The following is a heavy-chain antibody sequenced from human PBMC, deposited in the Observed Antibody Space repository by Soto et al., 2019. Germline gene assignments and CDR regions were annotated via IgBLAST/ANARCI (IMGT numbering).Heavy chain of an antibody. J-gene: IGHJ6*02. Sequence: EVQLVXXGGXXVKXXXSXXLSXAASXFTXXNAWMNWVXQAPGXXXXXXXXIKSKTDGGTTDYAAPVKGRFTISRDDSKNTLXXQMXXXXXXXXAVYYCTTHSSSWPPSLYYYYGMDVWGQGTTVTVSS. CDR2: IKSKTDGGTT. D-gene: IGHD6-13*01. V-gene: IGHV3-15*07. CDR3: TTHSSSWPPSLYYYYGMDV. CDR1: XFTXXNAW.